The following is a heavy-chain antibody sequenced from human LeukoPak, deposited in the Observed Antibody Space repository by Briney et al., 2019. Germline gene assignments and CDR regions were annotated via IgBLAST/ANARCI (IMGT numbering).Heavy chain of an antibody. CDR3: ARMRGRYCSSNGCYVEY. CDR1: GFSFSNYW. V-gene: IGHV3-7*01. CDR2: IKQDGSMK. D-gene: IGHD2-2*01. Sequence: GGSLRLSCAASGFSFSNYWMSWVRQAPGKGLEWVANIKQDGSMKGYVDSVKGRFTISRDNAKNTLYLQMNSLRVEDTAVYYCARMRGRYCSSNGCYVEYWGQGALVTVSS. J-gene: IGHJ4*02.